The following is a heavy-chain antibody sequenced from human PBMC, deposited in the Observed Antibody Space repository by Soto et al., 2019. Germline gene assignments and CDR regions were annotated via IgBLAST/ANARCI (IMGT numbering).Heavy chain of an antibody. CDR2: MNPNSGNT. CDR1: GYSFSNYD. V-gene: IGHV1-8*02. CDR3: ARGQQLMLNSDAFDI. D-gene: IGHD6-13*01. J-gene: IGHJ3*02. Sequence: WASVKVSCKAFGYSFSNYDINWVRQATGQGLEWMGWMNPNSGNTGYAQSLQGRVTMTRNTSISTAYMELSSLRSDDTAVYYCARGQQLMLNSDAFDIWGQGTMVTVSS.